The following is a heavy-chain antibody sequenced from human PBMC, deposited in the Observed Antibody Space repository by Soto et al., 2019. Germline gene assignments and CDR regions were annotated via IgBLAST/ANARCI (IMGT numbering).Heavy chain of an antibody. CDR2: INTGNGTT. Sequence: QVQFLQSGAELKKPGASVKVSCKTSGYIFSDYPIHWVRQAPGRGLEWVAWINTGNGTTRYSPRLQGRVTLRTDTSASTVNMHLTGLRIEDTAVYYCASNAFDYWGQGTMSPSP. V-gene: IGHV1-3*04. J-gene: IGHJ4*02. CDR1: GYIFSDYP. CDR3: ASNAFDY.